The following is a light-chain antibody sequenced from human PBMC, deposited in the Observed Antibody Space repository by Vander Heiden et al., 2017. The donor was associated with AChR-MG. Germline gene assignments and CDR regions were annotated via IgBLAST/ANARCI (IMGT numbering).Light chain of an antibody. CDR2: QDS. CDR1: KLGDKY. Sequence: SYELTQPPSVSVSPGQTVSITCSGDKLGDKYACWYQQKPGQSPVLVIYQDSKRPSGIPARFSGSNSGNTATLTISGTQAMDEADYYCQAWDSTTGVLFGGGTKLTVL. V-gene: IGLV3-1*01. J-gene: IGLJ2*01. CDR3: QAWDSTTGVL.